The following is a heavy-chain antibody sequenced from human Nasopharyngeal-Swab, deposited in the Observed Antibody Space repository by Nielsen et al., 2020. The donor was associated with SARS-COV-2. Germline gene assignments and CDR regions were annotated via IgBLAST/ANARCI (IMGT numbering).Heavy chain of an antibody. CDR2: INSDGTTT. J-gene: IGHJ6*02. D-gene: IGHD3-10*01. V-gene: IGHV3-74*01. Sequence: GESLKISCEASGFTFSTYWMHWVRQAPGKGLVWVSCINSDGTTTRSADSVKGRFTVSRDNAKNTLYLEMNSLRADDTAVYYCARRLVWFGEAHYYYYGMDVWGQGTTVTVSS. CDR3: ARRLVWFGEAHYYYYGMDV. CDR1: GFTFSTYW.